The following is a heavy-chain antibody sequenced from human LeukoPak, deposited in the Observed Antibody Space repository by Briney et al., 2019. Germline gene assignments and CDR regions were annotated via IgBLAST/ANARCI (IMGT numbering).Heavy chain of an antibody. Sequence: PGGSLRLSCAASGFSFDDYGLTWVRQAPGKGLEWVSGINWNGDSTDYADSVKGRFTISRDNAKNSLYLQMNSLRAEDTALYYCARAGLGAFDIWGQGTMVTVSS. CDR3: ARAGLGAFDI. CDR2: INWNGDST. J-gene: IGHJ3*02. CDR1: GFSFDDYG. V-gene: IGHV3-20*04.